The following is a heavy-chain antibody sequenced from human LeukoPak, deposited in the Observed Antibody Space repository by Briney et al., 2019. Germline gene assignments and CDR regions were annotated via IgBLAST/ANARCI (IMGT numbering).Heavy chain of an antibody. Sequence: PSETLSLTCTVSGGSISSSSYYWGWIRQPPGKGLEWIGSIYYSGSTYYNPSLKSRVTISVDTSKNQFSLKLSSVTAADTAVYYCARGSSWYGDMDVWGKGTTVTVSS. V-gene: IGHV4-39*01. CDR1: GGSISSSSYY. CDR2: IYYSGST. D-gene: IGHD6-13*01. CDR3: ARGSSWYGDMDV. J-gene: IGHJ6*03.